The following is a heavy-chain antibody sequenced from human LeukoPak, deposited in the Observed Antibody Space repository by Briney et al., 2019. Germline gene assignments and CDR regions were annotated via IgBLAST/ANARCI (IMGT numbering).Heavy chain of an antibody. CDR1: GLTFSSYG. D-gene: IGHD3-16*02. J-gene: IGHJ3*02. CDR3: ARVPAGVIGMKDAFDI. CDR2: ISSSSSYI. Sequence: GGSLRLSCAASGLTFSSYGMSWVRQAPGKGLEGVSAISSSSSYIYYADSVKGRFTISRHNAKNSLYLQMNSLRAEDTAVYYCARVPAGVIGMKDAFDIWGQGTMVTVSS. V-gene: IGHV3-21*01.